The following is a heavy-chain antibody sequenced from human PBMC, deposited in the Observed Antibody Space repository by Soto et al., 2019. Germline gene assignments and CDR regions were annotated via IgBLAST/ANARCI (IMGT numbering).Heavy chain of an antibody. CDR3: AREGARTYYDFWSGYLDY. CDR1: GYTFTSYY. CDR2: INPSGGST. J-gene: IGHJ4*02. V-gene: IGHV1-46*01. D-gene: IGHD3-3*01. Sequence: ASVKVSCKASGYTFTSYYMHWVRQAPGQGLEWMGIINPSGGSTSYAQKFQGRVTMTRDTSTSTVYMELSSLRSEDTAVYYCAREGARTYYDFWSGYLDYWGQGTLVTVSS.